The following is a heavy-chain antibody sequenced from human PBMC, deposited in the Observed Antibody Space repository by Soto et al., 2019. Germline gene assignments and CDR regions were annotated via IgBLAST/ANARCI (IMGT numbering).Heavy chain of an antibody. Sequence: QVQLVQSGAELRKPGVSVKVSCKASGYTFSSYYVHWVRQAPGQGLEWMGLINPSGVKTTYAQKFQGRVTMTRDTATTTVYMELSGLRSEDTAVYYCARAGTGHNSGWTSELGYWGQGTLVTVSS. J-gene: IGHJ4*02. D-gene: IGHD5-12*01. CDR2: INPSGVKT. CDR1: GYTFSSYY. CDR3: ARAGTGHNSGWTSELGY. V-gene: IGHV1-46*01.